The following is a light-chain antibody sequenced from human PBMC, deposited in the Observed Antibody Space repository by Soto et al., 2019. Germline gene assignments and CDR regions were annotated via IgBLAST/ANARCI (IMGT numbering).Light chain of an antibody. V-gene: IGLV2-23*02. CDR2: EVS. CDR1: SSDVGSYNL. J-gene: IGLJ1*01. Sequence: QSALTQPASVSGSPGQSITISCTGTSSDVGSYNLVSRYQQHPGKAPKLMIYEVSKRPSGVSNRFSGSKSGNTASLTISGLQAEDEADYYCCSCAGSSTYVFGTGTKVTVL. CDR3: CSCAGSSTYV.